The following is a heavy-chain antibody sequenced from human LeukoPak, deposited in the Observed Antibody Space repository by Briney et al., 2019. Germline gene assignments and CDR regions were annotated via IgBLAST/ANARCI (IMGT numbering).Heavy chain of an antibody. CDR2: IYSGGST. CDR3: AKTSGWYLGGYFDY. V-gene: IGHV3-53*01. J-gene: IGHJ4*02. D-gene: IGHD6-19*01. CDR1: GFTVSSKY. Sequence: GSLRLSCAASGFTVSSKYMSWVRQAPGKGLEWVSVIYSGGSTYYADSVKGRFTISRDNSKNTLYLQMNSLRAEDTAVYCCAKTSGWYLGGYFDYWGQGTLVTVSS.